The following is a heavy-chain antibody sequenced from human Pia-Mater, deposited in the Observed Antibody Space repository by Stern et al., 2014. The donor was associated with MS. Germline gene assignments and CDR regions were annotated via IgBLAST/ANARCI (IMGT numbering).Heavy chain of an antibody. CDR1: GFTFSSYS. V-gene: IGHV3-21*02. J-gene: IGHJ4*02. Sequence: EVPLVESGGGLVKPGGSLRLSCAASGFTFSSYSMNWVRQAPGKGLEWVASISSGGSYIDYADSMKGRFTISRDNAKNSLYLQMNSLRAEDTAVYYCARGRGGNYRYYFDYWGQGTLVTVSS. D-gene: IGHD4-23*01. CDR2: ISSGGSYI. CDR3: ARGRGGNYRYYFDY.